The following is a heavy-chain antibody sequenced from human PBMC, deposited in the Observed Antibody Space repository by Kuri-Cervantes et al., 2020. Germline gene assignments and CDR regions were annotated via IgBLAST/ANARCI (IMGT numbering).Heavy chain of an antibody. V-gene: IGHV3-43*01. J-gene: IGHJ4*02. CDR1: GFTFSSYD. CDR3: AKATYYYDSSGYPLD. Sequence: GGSLRLSCAASGFTFSSYDMHWVRQAPGKGLEWVSLISWDGGSTYYADSVKGRFTISRDNSKNSLYLQMNSLRTEDTALYYCAKATYYYDSSGYPLDWGQGTLVTVSS. D-gene: IGHD3-22*01. CDR2: ISWDGGST.